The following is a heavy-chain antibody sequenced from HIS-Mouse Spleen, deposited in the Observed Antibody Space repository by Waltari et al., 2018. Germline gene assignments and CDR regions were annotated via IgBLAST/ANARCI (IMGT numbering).Heavy chain of an antibody. CDR2: IYYSGST. J-gene: IGHJ2*01. CDR3: AREIPYSSSWYDWYFDL. CDR1: GGPISSSSYY. D-gene: IGHD6-13*01. V-gene: IGHV4-39*07. Sequence: QLQLQESGPGLVKPSETLSLTCTVSGGPISSSSYYWVWIRQPPGTGLEWIGSIYYSGSTYYNPSLKSRVTISVDTSKNQFSLKLSSVTAADTAVYYCAREIPYSSSWYDWYFDLWGRGTLVTVSS.